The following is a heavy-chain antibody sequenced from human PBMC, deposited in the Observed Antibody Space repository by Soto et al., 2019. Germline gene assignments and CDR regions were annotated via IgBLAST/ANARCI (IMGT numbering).Heavy chain of an antibody. CDR2: NYSNVST. J-gene: IGHJ5*02. D-gene: IGHD6-13*01. CDR3: AREGVAATGTWWFDT. V-gene: IGHV4-4*07. Sequence: SQTMSLPXTVSGGSKSSYCWSWIRQTAEKELEWIGRNYSNVSTNYTTFLKRRVTLRVDTSKNQFSLILSSVIAADRADYYCAREGVAATGTWWFDTWGQGTLVTVSS. CDR1: GGSKSSYC.